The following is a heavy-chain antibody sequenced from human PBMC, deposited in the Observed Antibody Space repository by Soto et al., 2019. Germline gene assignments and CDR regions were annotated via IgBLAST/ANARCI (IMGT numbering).Heavy chain of an antibody. Sequence: QVQLQESGPGLVKPSGTLSLTCNVSGGSITNNNWLSWVRQPPGKGLEWIGAIYHSGHTNFNPSLKSRATLSLDYSENQFSLKLTSATAADTAIYYCASIAYSASGFDYWGQGTLVTVSS. D-gene: IGHD1-26*01. V-gene: IGHV4-4*02. J-gene: IGHJ4*02. CDR3: ASIAYSASGFDY. CDR2: IYHSGHT. CDR1: GGSITNNNW.